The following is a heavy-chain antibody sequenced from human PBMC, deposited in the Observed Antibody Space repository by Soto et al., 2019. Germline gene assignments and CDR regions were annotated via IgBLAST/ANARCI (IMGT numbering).Heavy chain of an antibody. D-gene: IGHD3-10*01. Sequence: QVQLVQSGAEVKKPGSSVKVSCKASGGTFSSYTISWVRQAPGQGLEWMGRIIPILGIANYAQKFQGRVTITADKSTSTAYMELSSLRSEDTAVYYCARDKTAPYYYGSGSYFYYYGMDVWGKGTTVTVSS. CDR3: ARDKTAPYYYGSGSYFYYYGMDV. CDR2: IIPILGIA. CDR1: GGTFSSYT. V-gene: IGHV1-69*08. J-gene: IGHJ6*04.